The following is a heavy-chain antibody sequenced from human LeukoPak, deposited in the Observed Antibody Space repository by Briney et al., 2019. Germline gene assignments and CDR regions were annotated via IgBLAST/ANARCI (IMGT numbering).Heavy chain of an antibody. J-gene: IGHJ5*02. D-gene: IGHD6-13*01. CDR3: ARNRHKAAAGTNGWFDP. CDR1: GGTFSSYA. Sequence: ASVKVSCKASGGTFSSYAISWVRQAPGQGLEWMGGIIPIFGTANYAQKFQGRVTITTDESTSTAYMELSSLRSDDTAVYYCARNRHKAAAGTNGWFDPWGQGTLVTVSS. CDR2: IIPIFGTA. V-gene: IGHV1-69*05.